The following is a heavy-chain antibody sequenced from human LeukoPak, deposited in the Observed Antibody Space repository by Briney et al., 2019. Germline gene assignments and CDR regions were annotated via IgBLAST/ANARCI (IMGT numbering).Heavy chain of an antibody. D-gene: IGHD3-10*01. CDR1: GYTFTSYA. V-gene: IGHV7-4-1*02. CDR2: INTNTGNP. Sequence: ASVKVSCKASGYTFTSYAMNWVRQAPGQGLEWMGWINTNTGNPTYAQGFTGRFVFSLDTSVSTAYLQISSLKAEDTAVYYCAREDYYGSGSYPRLHYYYGMDVWGQGTTVTVSS. CDR3: AREDYYGSGSYPRLHYYYGMDV. J-gene: IGHJ6*02.